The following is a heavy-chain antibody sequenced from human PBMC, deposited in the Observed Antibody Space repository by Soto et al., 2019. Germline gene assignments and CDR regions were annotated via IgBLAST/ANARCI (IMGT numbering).Heavy chain of an antibody. D-gene: IGHD3-10*01. V-gene: IGHV1-18*01. Sequence: QVHLVQSGAEVKKPGASVKVSCKASGYTFTSYGITWVRQAPGQGLEWMGWISAHNGNTDYAQKLQGRVNVTRDTSTSTAYMELRSQRSDDTAVYYCARGRYGAYWGQGALVTVSS. CDR1: GYTFTSYG. CDR2: ISAHNGNT. J-gene: IGHJ4*02. CDR3: ARGRYGAY.